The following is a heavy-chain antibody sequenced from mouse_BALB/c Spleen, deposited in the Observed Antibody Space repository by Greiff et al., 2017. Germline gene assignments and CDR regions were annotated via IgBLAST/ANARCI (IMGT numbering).Heavy chain of an antibody. CDR3: ARGVGGFYAMDY. V-gene: IGHV1-7*01. CDR2: INPSTGYT. D-gene: IGHD1-1*01. Sequence: QVQLQQSGAELAKPGASVKMSCKASGYTFTSYWMHWVKQRPGQGLEWIGYINPSTGYTEYNQKFKDKATLTADKSSSTAYMQLSSLTSEDSAVYYCARGVGGFYAMDYWGQGTSVTVSS. CDR1: GYTFTSYW. J-gene: IGHJ4*01.